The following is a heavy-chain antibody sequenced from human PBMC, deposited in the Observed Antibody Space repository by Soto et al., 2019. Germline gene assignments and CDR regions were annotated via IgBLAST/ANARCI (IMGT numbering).Heavy chain of an antibody. CDR3: ARDVIAQDSYETIGYYVDH. CDR1: GYSFTNFH. D-gene: IGHD3-22*01. Sequence: QVQLSQFGAEVKKPGASVKVSCKASGYSFTNFHIHWVRQAPGQGLEWQVMIDPSGGITRDAQRLQGRITMTRYASTSPVYMYLRSLTSADTAVYYCARDVIAQDSYETIGYYVDHWGQGTLVTVSS. J-gene: IGHJ4*02. CDR2: IDPSGGIT. V-gene: IGHV1-46*01.